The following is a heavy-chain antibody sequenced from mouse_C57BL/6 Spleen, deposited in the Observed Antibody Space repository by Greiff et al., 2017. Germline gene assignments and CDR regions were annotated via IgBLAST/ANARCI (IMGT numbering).Heavy chain of an antibody. V-gene: IGHV1-66*01. CDR1: GYSFTSYY. D-gene: IGHD2-5*01. Sequence: VQLQQSGPELVKPGASVKISCKASGYSFTSYYIHWVKQRPGQGLEWIGWIYPGSGNTKYNEKFKGKATLTADTSSSTAYMQLSSLTSEDSAVYYCASHSNYDYWYFDVWGTGTTVTVSS. J-gene: IGHJ1*03. CDR2: IYPGSGNT. CDR3: ASHSNYDYWYFDV.